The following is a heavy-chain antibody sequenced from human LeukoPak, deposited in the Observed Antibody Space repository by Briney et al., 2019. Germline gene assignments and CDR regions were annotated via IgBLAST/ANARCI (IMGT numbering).Heavy chain of an antibody. J-gene: IGHJ4*02. Sequence: GGPLRLSCAASGFTFSNAWMNWVRQAPGKGLEWVGRIKSKTDGGTTDYAAPVKGRFTISRDDSRSTLCLQMNSLKTEDSAVYYCTKYGSGWSQDYWGQGTLVTVSS. CDR3: TKYGSGWSQDY. CDR2: IKSKTDGGTT. V-gene: IGHV3-15*01. D-gene: IGHD6-19*01. CDR1: GFTFSNAW.